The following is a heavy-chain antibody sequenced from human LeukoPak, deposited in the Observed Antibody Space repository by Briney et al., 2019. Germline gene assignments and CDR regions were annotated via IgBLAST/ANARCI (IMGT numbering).Heavy chain of an antibody. D-gene: IGHD2-2*03. CDR2: ISWSSGSI. CDR1: GFTFDDYD. CDR3: AKDLDETHYYGMDV. V-gene: IGHV3-9*01. J-gene: IGHJ6*02. Sequence: GGSLRLSCAASGFTFDDYDMHWDRQAPGKGLEWVSGISWSSGSIGYADPVKGRFTISRDNAKNSLYLQMNSLRAEDTALYYCAKDLDETHYYGMDVWGQGSTVTVSS.